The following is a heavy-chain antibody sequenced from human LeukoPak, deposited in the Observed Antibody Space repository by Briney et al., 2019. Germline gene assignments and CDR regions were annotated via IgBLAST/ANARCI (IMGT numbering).Heavy chain of an antibody. Sequence: SETLSLTCTVSGGSISNYYWSWIRQPPGKGLEWIGYIYYSGSTNYNPSLKSRVTISVDTSKNQFSLKLSSVTAADTAVYYCARRTILTGSDYWGQGTLVTVSS. CDR1: GGSISNYY. CDR2: IYYSGST. CDR3: ARRTILTGSDY. J-gene: IGHJ4*02. V-gene: IGHV4-59*08. D-gene: IGHD3-9*01.